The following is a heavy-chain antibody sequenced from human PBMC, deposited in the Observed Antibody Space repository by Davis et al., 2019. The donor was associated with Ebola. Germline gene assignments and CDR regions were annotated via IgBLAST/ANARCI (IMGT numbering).Heavy chain of an antibody. Sequence: PGGPLRLSCLAPGFVFSDHAMHWVRLAPGKGLEWISVISYDGRASTYANSVKGRFTISRDNSRSTLYLQITRPTTEDTAVYYCAREMGNTNYLDYWGQGALVTVSS. CDR2: ISYDGRAS. CDR3: AREMGNTNYLDY. V-gene: IGHV3-30*04. J-gene: IGHJ4*02. CDR1: GFVFSDHA. D-gene: IGHD2-2*01.